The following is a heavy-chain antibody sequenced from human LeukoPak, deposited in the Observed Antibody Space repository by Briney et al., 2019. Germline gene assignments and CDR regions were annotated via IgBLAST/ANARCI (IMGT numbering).Heavy chain of an antibody. CDR1: GFTFSSYW. D-gene: IGHD3-22*01. CDR3: ARADSSGYYYAGAFDI. V-gene: IGHV3-7*04. J-gene: IGHJ3*02. Sequence: GGSLRLSCAASGFTFSSYWMSWVRQAPGKGLEWVANIKQDGSEKYYVDSVKGLFTISRDNAKNSLYLQMNSLRAEDTAVYYCARADSSGYYYAGAFDIWGQGTMVTVSS. CDR2: IKQDGSEK.